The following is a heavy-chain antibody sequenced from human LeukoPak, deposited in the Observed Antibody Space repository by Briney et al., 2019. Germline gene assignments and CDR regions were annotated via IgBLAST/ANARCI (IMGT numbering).Heavy chain of an antibody. CDR3: ARMGHTIFGVVKAFDI. Sequence: SETLSLTCAVYGGSFSGYYWSWIRQPPGKGLEWIGEINHSGSTNYNPSLKSRVTISVDTSKNQFSLKLSSVTAADTAVYYCARMGHTIFGVVKAFDIWGQGTMVTVSS. CDR1: GGSFSGYY. J-gene: IGHJ3*02. D-gene: IGHD3-3*01. V-gene: IGHV4-34*01. CDR2: INHSGST.